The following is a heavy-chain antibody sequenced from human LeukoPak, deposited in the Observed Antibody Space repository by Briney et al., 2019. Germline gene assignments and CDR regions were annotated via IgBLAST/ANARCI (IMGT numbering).Heavy chain of an antibody. D-gene: IGHD6-19*01. J-gene: IGHJ3*02. V-gene: IGHV4-39*07. CDR2: INHSGST. Sequence: SETLSLTCTVSGGSISSSSYYWGWIRQPPGKGLEWIGEINHSGSTNYNPSLKSRVTISVDTSKNQFSLKLSSVTAADTAVYYCARGPYSSGWYYAFDIWGQGTMVTVSS. CDR3: ARGPYSSGWYYAFDI. CDR1: GGSISSSSYY.